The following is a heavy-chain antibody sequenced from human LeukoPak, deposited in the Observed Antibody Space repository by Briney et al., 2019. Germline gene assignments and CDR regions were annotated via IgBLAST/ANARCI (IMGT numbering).Heavy chain of an antibody. Sequence: SVKVSCKASGGTFSSYAISWVRQAPGQGLEWMGGIVPIFGTANYAQKFQGRVTITADESTSTAYMELSSLRSEDTAVYYCARGLGYGSGSYYYFDYWGQGTLVTVSS. CDR1: GGTFSSYA. J-gene: IGHJ4*02. CDR2: IVPIFGTA. D-gene: IGHD3-10*01. V-gene: IGHV1-69*01. CDR3: ARGLGYGSGSYYYFDY.